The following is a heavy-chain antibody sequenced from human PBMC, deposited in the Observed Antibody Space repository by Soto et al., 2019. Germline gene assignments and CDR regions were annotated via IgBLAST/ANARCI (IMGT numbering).Heavy chain of an antibody. D-gene: IGHD2-15*01. Sequence: VHLVESGGGLVHPGGSLSLSCAAAGFTFKNHWMSWVRQAPGKGLEWVANIKQDGSETHYVDSVKGRFTISRDNAWNSVFLQMVNLRDDDAAIYRCATRPHSSTATPYLGGFEYWGRGTVVSVSS. J-gene: IGHJ4*02. V-gene: IGHV3-7*01. CDR2: IKQDGSET. CDR1: GFTFKNHW. CDR3: ATRPHSSTATPYLGGFEY.